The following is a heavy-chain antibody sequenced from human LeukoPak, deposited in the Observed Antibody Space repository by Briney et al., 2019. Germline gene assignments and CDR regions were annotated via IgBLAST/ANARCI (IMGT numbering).Heavy chain of an antibody. J-gene: IGHJ5*02. CDR3: ARLFTPRYCSTTSCYWKGWFDP. CDR2: IIPIFGTA. D-gene: IGHD2-2*01. CDR1: RGTFSSYA. V-gene: IGHV1-69*13. Sequence: SVKVSCKTSRGTFSSYAISWVRQAPGQGLEWMGGIIPIFGTANYAQKFQGRVTITADEFTSTAYMELSSLRSEDTAVYYCARLFTPRYCSTTSCYWKGWFDPWGQGTLVTVSS.